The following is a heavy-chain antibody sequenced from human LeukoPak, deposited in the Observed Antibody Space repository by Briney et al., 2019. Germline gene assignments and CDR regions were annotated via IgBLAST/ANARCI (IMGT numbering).Heavy chain of an antibody. D-gene: IGHD3-3*01. CDR1: GFTFSSYT. Sequence: GGSLRLSCAASGFTFSSYTMSWVRQAPGKGLAWVSGIDSSGTKTTYADSVKGRFTISRDNPRNTLYLQMNSLRAEDTAVYYCAKDETGFLNYFHSGGQGALVTVS. J-gene: IGHJ4*02. CDR3: AKDETGFLNYFHS. V-gene: IGHV3-23*01. CDR2: IDSSGTKT.